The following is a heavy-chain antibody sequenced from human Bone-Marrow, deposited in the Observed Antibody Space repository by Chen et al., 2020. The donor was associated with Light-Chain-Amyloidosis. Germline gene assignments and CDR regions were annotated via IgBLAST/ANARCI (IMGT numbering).Heavy chain of an antibody. J-gene: IGHJ3*02. CDR2: ISGSGGRR. D-gene: IGHD3-9*01. Sequence: EVQLVESGGGLLQRGGARRLSCAAAGFAVSSYAMSWVRQAPGKGLEGGATISGSGGRRDYGDSVKGRLTISRDNSKNALCLQMNSLRAEDTAVYYCAKDISYDDILPGYPADAFDIWGQGTMVTVSS. V-gene: IGHV3-23*04. CDR3: AKDISYDDILPGYPADAFDI. CDR1: GFAVSSYA.